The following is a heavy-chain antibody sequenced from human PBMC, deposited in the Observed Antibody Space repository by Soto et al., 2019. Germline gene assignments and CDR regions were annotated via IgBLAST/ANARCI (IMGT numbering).Heavy chain of an antibody. Sequence: QVQLVESGGGVVQPGRSLRLSCAASGFTFSSYAMHWVRQAPGKGLEWVAVISYDGSNKYYADSVKGRFTISRDNSKNTLYLQMNSVRAEDTAVYYCARDARPELIAAPNYYYGMDVWGQGTTVTVSS. CDR3: ARDARPELIAAPNYYYGMDV. CDR2: ISYDGSNK. J-gene: IGHJ6*02. V-gene: IGHV3-30-3*01. CDR1: GFTFSSYA. D-gene: IGHD6-13*01.